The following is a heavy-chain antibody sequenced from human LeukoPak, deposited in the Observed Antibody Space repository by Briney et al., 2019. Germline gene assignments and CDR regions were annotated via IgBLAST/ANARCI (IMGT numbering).Heavy chain of an antibody. Sequence: ASVKVSCKASGYTFTTYTMHWVRQAPGQRFEWMGWINAGSGYTKYSQKFRDRVTITRHTSASTAYMELSSLRSEDTAVYYCAREGGSDGYNSNFYYWGQGTLVTVSS. J-gene: IGHJ4*02. CDR3: AREGGSDGYNSNFYY. V-gene: IGHV1-3*01. CDR1: GYTFTTYT. CDR2: INAGSGYT. D-gene: IGHD5-24*01.